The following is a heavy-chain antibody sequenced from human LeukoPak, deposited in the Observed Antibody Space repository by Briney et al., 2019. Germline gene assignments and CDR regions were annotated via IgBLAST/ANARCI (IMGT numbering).Heavy chain of an antibody. Sequence: SGTLSLTCAVSGGSISSSNWWSWVRQPPGKGLEWIGEIYHSGSTNYNPSLKSRVTISVDKSKNQFSLKLSSVTAADTAVYYCARVNDYYDSSGYYRGGAFDIWGQGTMVTVSS. CDR1: GGSISSSNW. D-gene: IGHD3-22*01. CDR2: IYHSGST. J-gene: IGHJ3*02. V-gene: IGHV4-4*02. CDR3: ARVNDYYDSSGYYRGGAFDI.